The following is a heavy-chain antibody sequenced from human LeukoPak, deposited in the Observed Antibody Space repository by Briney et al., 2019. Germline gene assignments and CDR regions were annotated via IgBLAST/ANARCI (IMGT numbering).Heavy chain of an antibody. CDR3: AKDESDSSGLVY. CDR2: ISYDGSNK. CDR1: GFTFSSYA. D-gene: IGHD3-22*01. Sequence: GRSLRLSCAASGFTFSSYAMHWVRQAPGKGLEWVAVISYDGSNKYYADSVKGRFTISRDNSKNTLYLQMNSLRAEDTAVYYCAKDESDSSGLVYWGQGTLVTVSS. V-gene: IGHV3-30-3*01. J-gene: IGHJ4*02.